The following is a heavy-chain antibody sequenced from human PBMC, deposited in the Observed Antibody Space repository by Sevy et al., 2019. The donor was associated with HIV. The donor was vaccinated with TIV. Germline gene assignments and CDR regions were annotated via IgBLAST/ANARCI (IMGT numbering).Heavy chain of an antibody. D-gene: IGHD3-22*01. CDR1: GYTFTGYY. V-gene: IGHV1-2*02. CDR2: INPNSGGT. CDR3: VRVDYYDSSGYSR. J-gene: IGHJ4*02. Sequence: ASVKVSCKASGYTFTGYYMHWVRQAPGQGLEWMGWINPNSGGTNYAQKFQGRVTMTRDTSISTAYMELSRLRSDDTAVYYCVRVDYYDSSGYSRWGQGTLVTVSS.